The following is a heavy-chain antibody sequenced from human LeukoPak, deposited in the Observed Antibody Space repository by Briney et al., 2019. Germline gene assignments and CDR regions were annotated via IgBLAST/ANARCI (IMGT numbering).Heavy chain of an antibody. CDR3: ARFDGIPGWFDP. CDR1: GYSISSGYF. J-gene: IGHJ5*02. CDR2: IYHSGST. D-gene: IGHD1-1*01. V-gene: IGHV4-38-2*01. Sequence: SETLSLTCGVSGYSISSGYFWGWIRQSPGKGLEWIGSIYHSGSTYYNPSLKSRVTISVDTSKNQFSLKLSSVTAADTAVYYCARFDGIPGWFDPWGQGTLVTVSS.